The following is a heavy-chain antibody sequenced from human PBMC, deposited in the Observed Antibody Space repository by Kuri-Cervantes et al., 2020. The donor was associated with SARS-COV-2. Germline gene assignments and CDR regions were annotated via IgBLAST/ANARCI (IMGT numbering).Heavy chain of an antibody. CDR3: AREPGGGYYPH. CDR1: GGTFSSYA. V-gene: IGHV1-69*04. Sequence: SVMVSCKASGGTFSSYAISWVRQAPGQGLGWMGRIIPILGTANYAQKFQGRVTITADKSTSTAYMELSSLRSEDTAVYYCAREPGGGYYPHWGQGTLVTVSS. J-gene: IGHJ4*02. CDR2: IIPILGTA. D-gene: IGHD3-22*01.